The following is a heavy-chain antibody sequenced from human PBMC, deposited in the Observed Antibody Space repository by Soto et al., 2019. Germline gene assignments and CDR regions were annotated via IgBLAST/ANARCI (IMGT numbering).Heavy chain of an antibody. CDR1: GGTFSSYT. Sequence: ASVKVSCKASGGTFSSYTISWVRQAPGQGLEWMGRIIPILGIANYAQKFQGRVTITADKSTSTAYMELSSLRSEDTAVYYCARDDGYCSSTSCPLGFDPWGQGTLVTVSS. D-gene: IGHD2-2*01. CDR2: IIPILGIA. V-gene: IGHV1-69*04. CDR3: ARDDGYCSSTSCPLGFDP. J-gene: IGHJ5*02.